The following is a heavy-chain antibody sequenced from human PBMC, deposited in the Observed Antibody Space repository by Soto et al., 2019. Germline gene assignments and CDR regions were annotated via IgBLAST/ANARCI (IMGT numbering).Heavy chain of an antibody. J-gene: IGHJ6*02. CDR3: ARLRRAYTDYEPLHYYYAMDV. D-gene: IGHD5-12*01. Sequence: QVQLVQSGAEVKKPGASVKVSCKASGYTFTSYDITWVRQAPGQGLEWMGWISADSGHTVYVQNLQGRVSMTTDTSTNTAYMELRSLRSDDTALYYCARLRRAYTDYEPLHYYYAMDVWGQGTKVTVSS. CDR2: ISADSGHT. CDR1: GYTFTSYD. V-gene: IGHV1-18*01.